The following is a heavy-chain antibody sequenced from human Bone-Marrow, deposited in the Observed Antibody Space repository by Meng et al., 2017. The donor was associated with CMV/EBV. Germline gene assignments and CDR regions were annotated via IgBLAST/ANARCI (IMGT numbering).Heavy chain of an antibody. Sequence: GESLKISCAASGFTFSNAWMSWVRQAPGKGLNWVSIIYSGGSATYYADSVKGRFTISRDDSKNTLYLQMNSLRAEDTAVYYCAKLVVPAASGDAFDIWGQGTMVTVSS. CDR3: AKLVVPAASGDAFDI. D-gene: IGHD2-2*01. J-gene: IGHJ3*02. V-gene: IGHV3-23*03. CDR1: GFTFSNAW. CDR2: IYSGGSAT.